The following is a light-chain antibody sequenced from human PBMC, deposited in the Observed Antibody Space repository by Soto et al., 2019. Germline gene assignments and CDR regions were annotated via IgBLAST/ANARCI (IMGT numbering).Light chain of an antibody. CDR1: PSISIY. V-gene: IGKV1-39*01. CDR3: QQSYSTPFT. J-gene: IGKJ5*01. Sequence: DIQMTHSPSSLSASVGDRVTISCRASPSISIYLNWYQHKPGKAPKLLIYTASRLQSGVPSRFSGSGSGTDFTLTISSLQPEDYASYYCQQSYSTPFTFGQGTRLEIK. CDR2: TAS.